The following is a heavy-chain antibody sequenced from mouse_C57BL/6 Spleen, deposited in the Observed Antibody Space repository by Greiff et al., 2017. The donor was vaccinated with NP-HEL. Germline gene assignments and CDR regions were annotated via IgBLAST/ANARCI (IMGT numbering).Heavy chain of an antibody. CDR2: IDPEDGET. CDR1: GFNIKDYY. J-gene: IGHJ4*01. Sequence: VHVKQSGAELVKPGASVKLSCTASGFNIKDYYMHWVKQRTEQGLEWIGRIDPEDGETKYAPKFQGKATITADTSSNTAYLQLSSLTSEDTAVYYCARSRGLYYGPPEAMDYWGQGTSVTVSS. V-gene: IGHV14-2*01. CDR3: ARSRGLYYGPPEAMDY. D-gene: IGHD2-1*01.